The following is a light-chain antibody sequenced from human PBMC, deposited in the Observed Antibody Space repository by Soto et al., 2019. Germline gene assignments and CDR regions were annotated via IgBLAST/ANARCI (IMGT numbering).Light chain of an antibody. CDR1: SSDVGGYNY. Sequence: QSVLTQPASVSGSPGQSITISCTGTSSDVGGYNYVSWYQQQPGRAPKPMIHDVTYRPSGVSYRFSGSKSGNTASLTISGLQAEDEADYYCISYTANTLYVAGTVTKVTDL. V-gene: IGLV2-14*01. CDR2: DVT. J-gene: IGLJ1*01. CDR3: ISYTANTLYV.